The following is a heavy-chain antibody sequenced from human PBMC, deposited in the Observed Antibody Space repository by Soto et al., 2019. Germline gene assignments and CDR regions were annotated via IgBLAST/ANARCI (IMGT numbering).Heavy chain of an antibody. CDR3: ARDKIPDILTGYYDEY. V-gene: IGHV3-66*01. J-gene: IGHJ4*02. CDR2: IYSGGST. Sequence: RLSCASANFSVLRFKLSWVRQAPGKGLEWVSVIYSGGSTYYADSVKGRFTISRDNSKNTLYLQTNSLRAEDTAVYYCARDKIPDILTGYYDEYWGQGT. D-gene: IGHD3-9*01. CDR1: NFSVLRFK.